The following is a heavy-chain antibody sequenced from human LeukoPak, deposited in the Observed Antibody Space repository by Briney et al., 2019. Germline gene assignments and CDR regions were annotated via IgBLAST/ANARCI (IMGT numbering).Heavy chain of an antibody. V-gene: IGHV1-18*01. D-gene: IGHD1-14*01. Sequence: ASVKVSCKASGYTFDIYGIAWVRQAPGQGLEWMGRIATYNGKTDYAQNLQGRVTMTTDLSTGTAYMELRSLRSDDTAVYYCARVYNSYYYYMDVWGKGTPVTVSS. CDR3: ARVYNSYYYYMDV. CDR2: IATYNGKT. J-gene: IGHJ6*03. CDR1: GYTFDIYG.